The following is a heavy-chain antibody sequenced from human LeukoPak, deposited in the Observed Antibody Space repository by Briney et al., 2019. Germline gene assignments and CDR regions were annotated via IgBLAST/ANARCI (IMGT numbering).Heavy chain of an antibody. CDR1: GNTFTNNF. J-gene: IGHJ4*02. D-gene: IGHD3-10*01. V-gene: IGHV1-46*01. CDR3: ATDLPTGFGSTAY. Sequence: HGASVKVSCKASGNTFTNNFMHWVRQAPGQGLEWMGLINPSGSATTYPQKLQGRVTMTRDTSTNTVYMELSSLRSEDTAVYYCATDLPTGFGSTAYWGQGTLVTVSS. CDR2: INPSGSAT.